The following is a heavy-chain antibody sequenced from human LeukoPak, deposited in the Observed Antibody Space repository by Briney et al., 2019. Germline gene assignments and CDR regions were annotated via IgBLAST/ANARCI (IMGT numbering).Heavy chain of an antibody. CDR3: ARDRYSSSWRPYDY. D-gene: IGHD6-13*01. V-gene: IGHV3-21*01. CDR1: GFTFGSYS. Sequence: GGSLRLSCAASGFTFGSYSMNWVRQAPGKGLEWVSSISSSSSYIYYADSVKGRFTISRDNAKNSLYLQMNSLRAEDTAVYYCARDRYSSSWRPYDYWGQGTLVTVSS. J-gene: IGHJ4*02. CDR2: ISSSSSYI.